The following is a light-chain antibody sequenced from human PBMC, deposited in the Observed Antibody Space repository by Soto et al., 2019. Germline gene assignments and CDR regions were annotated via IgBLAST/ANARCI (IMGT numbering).Light chain of an antibody. V-gene: IGLV2-14*01. J-gene: IGLJ1*01. Sequence: QSVLTQPASVSGSPGQSITISCTGSSSDIGAFNYVARYQQHPGKAPKLIIHGVTNRPSGVSSRFSGSKSYYTASLTISGLQAEDEADYYCSSYTTAFFYVFGTGTKLTVL. CDR3: SSYTTAFFYV. CDR1: SSDIGAFNY. CDR2: GVT.